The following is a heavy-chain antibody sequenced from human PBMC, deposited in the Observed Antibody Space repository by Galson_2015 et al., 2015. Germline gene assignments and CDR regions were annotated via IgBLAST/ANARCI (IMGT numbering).Heavy chain of an antibody. J-gene: IGHJ4*02. CDR2: IKQDGNEE. V-gene: IGHV3-7*01. D-gene: IGHD3-10*01. CDR1: GFGFSSYW. CDR3: ARRGPSPD. Sequence: SLRLSCAASGFGFSSYWMTWVRQAPGKGLERVANIKQDGNEEYYADSVKGRFTIFRDNAKNLLYLQMNNLRVEDTAVYYCARRGPSPDWGQGTLVTVSS.